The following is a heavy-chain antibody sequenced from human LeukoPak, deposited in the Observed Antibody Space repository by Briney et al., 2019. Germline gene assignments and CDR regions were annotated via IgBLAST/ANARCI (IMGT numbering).Heavy chain of an antibody. CDR2: INPNSGGT. D-gene: IGHD2-8*02. V-gene: IGHV1-2*06. Sequence: GASVNVSCTASGYTFTGYYMHWVRQAPGQGLEWMGRINPNSGGTNYAQKFQGRVTMIRDTSISTAYMELSRLRSDDTAVYYCGVLTGGKPDWGQGTLVTVSS. CDR1: GYTFTGYY. J-gene: IGHJ4*02. CDR3: GVLTGGKPD.